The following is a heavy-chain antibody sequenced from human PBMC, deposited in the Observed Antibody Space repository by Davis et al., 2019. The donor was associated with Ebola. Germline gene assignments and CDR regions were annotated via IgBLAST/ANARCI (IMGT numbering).Heavy chain of an antibody. CDR2: INHSGST. Sequence: SETLSLTCAVYGGSFSGYYWSWIRQPPGKGLEWIGEINHSGSTNYNPSLKSRVTISVDTSKNQFSLKLSSVTAADTAVYYCARGTRSYSSSWYRWFDPWGQGTLVTVSS. D-gene: IGHD6-13*01. J-gene: IGHJ5*02. V-gene: IGHV4-34*01. CDR1: GGSFSGYY. CDR3: ARGTRSYSSSWYRWFDP.